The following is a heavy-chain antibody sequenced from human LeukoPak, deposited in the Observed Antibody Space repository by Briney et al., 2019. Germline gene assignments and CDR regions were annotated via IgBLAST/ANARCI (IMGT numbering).Heavy chain of an antibody. D-gene: IGHD3-16*01. Sequence: GGSLRLSCAASGFTVSNNYMTWVRQAPGKGLECVSIIYSGGSTYYADSVKGRFTISRDNAKNSVFLQMNNLRVEDTAMYYCARDSGGNDHWGQGLLVTVSS. CDR1: GFTVSNNY. V-gene: IGHV3-66*01. J-gene: IGHJ4*02. CDR2: IYSGGST. CDR3: ARDSGGNDH.